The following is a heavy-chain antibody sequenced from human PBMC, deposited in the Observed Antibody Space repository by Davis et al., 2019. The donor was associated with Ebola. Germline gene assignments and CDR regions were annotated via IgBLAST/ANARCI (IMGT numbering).Heavy chain of an antibody. CDR2: IRSKANSYAT. CDR3: ARGRRGYSSGWHIDY. J-gene: IGHJ4*02. CDR1: GFTFSGSA. V-gene: IGHV3-73*01. Sequence: PGGSLRLSCAASGFTFSGSAMHWVRQASGKGLEWVGRIRSKANSYATAYAASVKGRFTISRDDSKNTAYLQMNSLKTEDTAVYYCARGRRGYSSGWHIDYWGQGTLVTVSS. D-gene: IGHD6-19*01.